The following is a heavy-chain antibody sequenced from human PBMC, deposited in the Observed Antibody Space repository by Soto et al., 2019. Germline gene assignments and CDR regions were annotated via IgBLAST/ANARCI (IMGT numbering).Heavy chain of an antibody. V-gene: IGHV1-46*03. D-gene: IGHD2-2*01. Sequence: QVQLVQSGAEVKKPGASVKVSCKASGYTFTSYYMHWVRQAPGQGLEWMGIINPSGGSTSYAQKYQGTVTMTRDTTTTTVYMALRSLGSADKAVYYCARDREPGARKNYFAYWGQGTLVNVS. CDR2: INPSGGST. CDR1: GYTFTSYY. J-gene: IGHJ4*02. CDR3: ARDREPGARKNYFAY.